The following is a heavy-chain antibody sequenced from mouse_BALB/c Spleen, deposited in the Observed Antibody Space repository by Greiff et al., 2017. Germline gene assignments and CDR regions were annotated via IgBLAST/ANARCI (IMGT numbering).Heavy chain of an antibody. CDR1: GFTFTDYY. Sequence: EVQLVESGGGLVQPGGSLRLSCATSGFTFTDYYMSWVRQPPGKALEWLGFIRNTANGYTTEYSASVKGRFTISRDNSQSILYLQMNTLRAEDSATYYCARAITTVVATCDYWGQGTTVTVSS. CDR3: ARAITTVVATCDY. D-gene: IGHD1-1*01. J-gene: IGHJ2*01. V-gene: IGHV7-3*02. CDR2: IRNTANGYTT.